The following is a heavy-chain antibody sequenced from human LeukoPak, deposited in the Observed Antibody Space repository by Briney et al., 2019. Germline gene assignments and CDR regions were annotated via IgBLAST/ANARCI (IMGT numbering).Heavy chain of an antibody. CDR2: INHSGST. CDR3: ASSSSSSWFDP. CDR1: GGSFSGYY. J-gene: IGHJ5*02. Sequence: SKTLSLTCAVYGGSFSGYYWSWIRQPPGKGLEWIGEINHSGSTNYNPSLKSRVTISVDTSKNQFSLKLSSVTAADTAVYYCASSSSSSWFDPWGQGTLVTVSS. D-gene: IGHD6-13*01. V-gene: IGHV4-34*01.